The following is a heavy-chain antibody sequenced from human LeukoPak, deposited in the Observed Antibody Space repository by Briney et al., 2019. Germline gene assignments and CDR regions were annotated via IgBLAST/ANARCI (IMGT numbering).Heavy chain of an antibody. V-gene: IGHV4-59*01. CDR2: IYYSGST. Sequence: SETLSLTCAVSGGSISSYYWSWIRQPPGKGLEWIGDIYYSGSTNYNPSLKSRVTISVDTSKNQFSLKLSSVTAADTAVYYCARGTLYYYDSSGYYPYFDYWGQGTLVTVSS. CDR1: GGSISSYY. J-gene: IGHJ4*02. D-gene: IGHD3-22*01. CDR3: ARGTLYYYDSSGYYPYFDY.